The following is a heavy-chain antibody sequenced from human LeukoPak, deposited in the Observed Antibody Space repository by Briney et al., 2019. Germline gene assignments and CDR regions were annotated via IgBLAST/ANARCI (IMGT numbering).Heavy chain of an antibody. CDR1: GFTFSSYG. Sequence: GGSLRLSCAASGFTFSSYGMHWVRQAPGKGLEWVGVIWNDGSNKYYADSVKGRFAISRDNSKNTLYLQMNSLRAEDTAVYYCARETVAAAGEVWFDPRGQGTLVTVSS. J-gene: IGHJ5*02. CDR2: IWNDGSNK. D-gene: IGHD6-13*01. V-gene: IGHV3-33*01. CDR3: ARETVAAAGEVWFDP.